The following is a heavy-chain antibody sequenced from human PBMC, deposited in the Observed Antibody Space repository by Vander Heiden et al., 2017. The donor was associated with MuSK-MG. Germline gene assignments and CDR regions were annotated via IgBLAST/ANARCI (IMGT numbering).Heavy chain of an antibody. J-gene: IGHJ4*02. CDR3: ARLDYCISTSCYNKEYYFDY. CDR1: GFTVSSNY. CDR2: IYSGGST. Sequence: EVQLVESGGGLIQPGGSLRLSCAASGFTVSSNYMSWVRQAPGKGLGWVSVIYSGGSTYYADSVKGRFTISRDNSKNTLDLQRNSLRAEDTAVYYCARLDYCISTSCYNKEYYFDYWGQGTLVTVSS. D-gene: IGHD2-2*02. V-gene: IGHV3-53*01.